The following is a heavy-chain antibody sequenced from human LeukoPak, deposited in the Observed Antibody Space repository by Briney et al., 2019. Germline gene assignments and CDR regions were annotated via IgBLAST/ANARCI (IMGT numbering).Heavy chain of an antibody. CDR1: GYSSTSHW. J-gene: IGHJ4*02. Sequence: GESLKISCKGSGYSSTSHWIGWVRQMPGKGLEWMGIIYPGNSDTKYSPSFQGQVTMSVDRSISTAYLQWSSLKASDTAMYYCAYSGTYYNPPFQYWGQGTLVTVSS. V-gene: IGHV5-51*01. D-gene: IGHD3-10*01. CDR3: AYSGTYYNPPFQY. CDR2: IYPGNSDT.